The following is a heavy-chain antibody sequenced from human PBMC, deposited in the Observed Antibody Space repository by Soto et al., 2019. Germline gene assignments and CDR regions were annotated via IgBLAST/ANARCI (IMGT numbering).Heavy chain of an antibody. D-gene: IGHD5-18*01. Sequence: PSETLSLTCTVSGGSISSYYWSWIRQPPGKGLEWIGYIYYSGSTNYNPSLKSRVTISVDTSKNQLSLKLSSVTAADTAVYYCASTRRGYSYGSGMDVWGQGTTVTVSS. CDR3: ASTRRGYSYGSGMDV. CDR1: GGSISSYY. J-gene: IGHJ6*02. V-gene: IGHV4-59*01. CDR2: IYYSGST.